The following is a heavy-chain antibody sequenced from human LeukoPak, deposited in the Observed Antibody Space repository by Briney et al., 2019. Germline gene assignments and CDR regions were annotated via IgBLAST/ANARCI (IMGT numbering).Heavy chain of an antibody. V-gene: IGHV1-18*01. CDR1: GYTFTNYG. CDR2: ISAYNGNT. J-gene: IGHJ4*02. CDR3: ARVRCSGGSCYSNFDY. D-gene: IGHD2-15*01. Sequence: ASVKVSCKSSGYTFTNYGISWVRQAPGQGLEWMGWISAYNGNTNYAQKLQGRVTMTTDTSTSTAYMELRSLRSDDTAVYYCARVRCSGGSCYSNFDYWGQGTLVTVSS.